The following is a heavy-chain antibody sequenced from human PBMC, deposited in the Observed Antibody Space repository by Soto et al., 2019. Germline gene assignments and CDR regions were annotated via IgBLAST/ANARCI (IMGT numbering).Heavy chain of an antibody. V-gene: IGHV3-30-3*01. CDR1: GFTFSSYA. CDR2: ISYDGSNK. J-gene: IGHJ6*02. D-gene: IGHD3-3*01. CDR3: ARGGRGSVRFLENYYYYGMDV. Sequence: GGSLRLSCAASGFTFSSYAMHWVRQAPGKGLEWVAVISYDGSNKYYADSVKGRFTISRDNSKNTLYLQMNSLRAEDTAVYYCARGGRGSVRFLENYYYYGMDVWGQGTTVTVSS.